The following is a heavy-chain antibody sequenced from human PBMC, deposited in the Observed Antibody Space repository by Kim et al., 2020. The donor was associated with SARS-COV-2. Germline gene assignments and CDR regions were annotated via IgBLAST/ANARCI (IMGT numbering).Heavy chain of an antibody. CDR2: INPSGGST. CDR1: GYTFTSYY. J-gene: IGHJ4*02. Sequence: ASVKVSCKASGYTFTSYYMHWVRQAPGQGLEWMGIINPSGGSTSYAQKFQGRVTMTRDTSTSTVYMELSSLRSEDTAVYYCARDHGHRTTVVRERFDYWGQGTLVTVSS. V-gene: IGHV1-46*01. CDR3: ARDHGHRTTVVRERFDY. D-gene: IGHD4-17*01.